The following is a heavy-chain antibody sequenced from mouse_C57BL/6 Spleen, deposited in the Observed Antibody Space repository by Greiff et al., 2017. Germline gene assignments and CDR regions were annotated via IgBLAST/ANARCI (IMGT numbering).Heavy chain of an antibody. CDR3: ARDYGSSDYAMDY. CDR1: GYSFTGYF. CDR2: INPYNGDT. D-gene: IGHD1-1*01. Sequence: EVKLVESGPELVKPGASVKISCKASGYSFTGYFMNWVMQSHGKSLEWIGRINPYNGDTYYNQKFKGKATLTVDKSSSTAHMELRSLTSEDSAVYYCARDYGSSDYAMDYWGQGTSVTVSS. V-gene: IGHV1-20*01. J-gene: IGHJ4*01.